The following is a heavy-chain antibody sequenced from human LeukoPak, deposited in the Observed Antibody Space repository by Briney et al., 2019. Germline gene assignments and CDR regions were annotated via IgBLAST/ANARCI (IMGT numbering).Heavy chain of an antibody. CDR1: GFTFSNAW. J-gene: IGHJ4*02. D-gene: IGHD2/OR15-2a*01. CDR3: VSFYETY. Sequence: GGSLRLSCAASGFTFSNAWMNWVRQAPGKGLVWVSHINSDGSWTSYADSVKGRFTISKDNAKNTVYLQMNNLRAEDTAVYYCVSFYETYWGRGTLVTVSS. V-gene: IGHV3-74*01. CDR2: INSDGSWT.